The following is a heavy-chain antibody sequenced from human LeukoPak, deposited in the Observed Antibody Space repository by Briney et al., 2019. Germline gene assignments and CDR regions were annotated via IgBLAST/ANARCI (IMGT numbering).Heavy chain of an antibody. CDR3: ATWVTVIYAFNM. CDR2: MDNSGST. J-gene: IGHJ3*02. D-gene: IGHD4-17*01. CDR1: GGSISSYY. Sequence: SETLSLTCTASGGSISSYYWNWLRQPPGKGLQWIGYMDNSGSTNYNPSLKSRVTISADTSKNQFSLRLSSVTAADTAVYYCATWVTVIYAFNMWGQGTMVTVSS. V-gene: IGHV4-59*01.